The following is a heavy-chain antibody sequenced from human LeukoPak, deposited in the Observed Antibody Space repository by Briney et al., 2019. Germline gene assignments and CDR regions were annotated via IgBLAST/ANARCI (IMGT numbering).Heavy chain of an antibody. CDR3: AKRGAVAGTLSYYAMDV. D-gene: IGHD6-19*01. J-gene: IGHJ6*02. V-gene: IGHV3-33*06. CDR2: VWYDGATQ. Sequence: GRSLRLSCAASGFTFSNYGMHWVRQAPGKGLEWVAIVWYDGATQYYIDSVRVRFTISRDNYKNTLYLKMDSLRAEDTAVYYCAKRGAVAGTLSYYAMDVWGQGTTVTVS. CDR1: GFTFSNYG.